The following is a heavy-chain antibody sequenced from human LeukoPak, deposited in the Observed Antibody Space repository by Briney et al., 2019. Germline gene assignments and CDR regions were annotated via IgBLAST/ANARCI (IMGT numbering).Heavy chain of an antibody. Sequence: GGSLRLSCAASGFTFSSYWMNWVRQAPGKGLEWVSYISSSGSTIYYADSVKGRFTISRDNAKNSLYPQMNSLRAEDTAVYYCARDRGKRRLDYWGQGTLVTVSS. CDR3: ARDRGKRRLDY. J-gene: IGHJ4*02. D-gene: IGHD3-16*01. V-gene: IGHV3-48*04. CDR1: GFTFSSYW. CDR2: ISSSGSTI.